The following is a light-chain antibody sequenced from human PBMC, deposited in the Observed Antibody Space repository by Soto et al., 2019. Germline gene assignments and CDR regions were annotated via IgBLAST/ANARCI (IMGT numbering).Light chain of an antibody. V-gene: IGKV3-11*01. CDR2: DAS. CDR1: QSIRRS. J-gene: IGKJ1*01. CDR3: QQYGNSRT. Sequence: EIVLTQSPAILSLSPGERATLSCRASQSIRRSLAWYQQKPGQAPRLLIYDASNRATGIPARFSGSGSGTDFTLTISSLEPEDFAVYDCQQYGNSRTFGQGTKVDIK.